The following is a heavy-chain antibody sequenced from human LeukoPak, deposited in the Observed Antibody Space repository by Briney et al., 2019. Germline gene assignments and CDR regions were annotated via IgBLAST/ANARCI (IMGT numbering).Heavy chain of an antibody. CDR3: ARAYSTMIVVVITDFDY. V-gene: IGHV1-2*04. CDR2: INPNSGGT. CDR1: GYTFTGYY. J-gene: IGHJ4*02. D-gene: IGHD3-22*01. Sequence: ASVKVSCKASGYTFTGYYMHWVRQAPGQGLEWMGWINPNSGGTNYAQKFQGWVTMTRDTSISTAYMELSRLRSDDTAVYYCARAYSTMIVVVITDFDYWGQGTLVTVFS.